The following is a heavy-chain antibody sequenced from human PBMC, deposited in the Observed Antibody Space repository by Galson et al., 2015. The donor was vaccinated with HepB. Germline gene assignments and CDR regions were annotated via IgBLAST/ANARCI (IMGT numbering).Heavy chain of an antibody. D-gene: IGHD1-26*01. CDR1: GYTFTSYG. Sequence: SVKASCKASGYTFTSYGISWVRQAPGQGLEWMGWISAYNGNTNYAQKLQGRVTMTTDTSTSTAYMELRSLRSDDTAVYYCARQGSGSSSYYYYYYGMDVWGQGTTVTVSS. V-gene: IGHV1-18*01. CDR2: ISAYNGNT. CDR3: ARQGSGSSSYYYYYYGMDV. J-gene: IGHJ6*02.